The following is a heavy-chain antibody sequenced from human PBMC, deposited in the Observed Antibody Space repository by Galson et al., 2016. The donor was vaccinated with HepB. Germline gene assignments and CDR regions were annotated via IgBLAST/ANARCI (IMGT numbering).Heavy chain of an antibody. J-gene: IGHJ4*02. D-gene: IGHD3-16*01. CDR2: ISYSSSYM. Sequence: SLRLSCAASGFTFSSYSMHWVRQAPGKGLEWVSSISYSSSYMHYADAVKGRFTISRDNAKNSLYLQMNSLRAEDTAVYFCARDRGGGAPKLVIFDYWGQGTLVTVSS. CDR3: ARDRGGGAPKLVIFDY. CDR1: GFTFSSYS. V-gene: IGHV3-21*01.